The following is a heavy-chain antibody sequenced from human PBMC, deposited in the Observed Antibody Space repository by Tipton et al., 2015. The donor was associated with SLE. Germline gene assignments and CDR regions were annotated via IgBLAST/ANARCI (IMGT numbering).Heavy chain of an antibody. D-gene: IGHD6-13*01. V-gene: IGHV3-21*01. Sequence: SLRLSCAASGFTFSSYSMNWVRQAPGKGLEWVSSISSSSSYIYYADSVKGRFTISRDNAKNSLYLQMNSLRAEDTAVYYCARDERIAAAGSFDYWGQGTLVTDSS. CDR2: ISSSSSYI. J-gene: IGHJ4*02. CDR3: ARDERIAAAGSFDY. CDR1: GFTFSSYS.